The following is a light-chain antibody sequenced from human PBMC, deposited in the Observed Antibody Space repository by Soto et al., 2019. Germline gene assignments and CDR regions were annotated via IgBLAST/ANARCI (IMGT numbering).Light chain of an antibody. Sequence: EIVLTQSPGTLSLSPGETATLSCRASQTVNSDYLAWFQQRPGQAPRLLIFATSTRATGIPARFSGSGSGTEFTLTISSLQSEDFAVYYCQQYNNWPLFGGGTKVDIK. V-gene: IGKV3-15*01. CDR2: ATS. CDR1: QTVNSD. CDR3: QQYNNWPL. J-gene: IGKJ4*01.